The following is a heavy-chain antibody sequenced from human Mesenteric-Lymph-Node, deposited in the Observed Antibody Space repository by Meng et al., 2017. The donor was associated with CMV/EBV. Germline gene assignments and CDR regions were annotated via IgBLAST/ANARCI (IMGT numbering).Heavy chain of an antibody. V-gene: IGHV3-21*04. Sequence: GGSLRLSCAASGFTFSSYSMNWVHQAPGKGREWVSSISSSSSYKYYADSVKGRVTISRDNAKNSLYLQMNSLRAEDTAVYYCAKGNFWSGFDLYYYGMDVWGQGTTVTVSS. CDR3: AKGNFWSGFDLYYYGMDV. CDR2: ISSSSSYK. J-gene: IGHJ6*02. CDR1: GFTFSSYS. D-gene: IGHD3-3*01.